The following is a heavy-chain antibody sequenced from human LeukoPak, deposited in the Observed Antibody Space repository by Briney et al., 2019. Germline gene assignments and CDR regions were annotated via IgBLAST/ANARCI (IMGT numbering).Heavy chain of an antibody. CDR3: ARRRVDGYNYAFDY. Sequence: SEILSLTCTVSGGSISSGVYYWSWIRQHPGKGLEWIGYIYYSGSTYYNPSLKSRVTISVDTSKSQFSLKLSSVTAADTAVYYCARRRVDGYNYAFDYWGQGTLVTVSS. V-gene: IGHV4-31*03. CDR2: IYYSGST. J-gene: IGHJ4*02. D-gene: IGHD5-24*01. CDR1: GGSISSGVYY.